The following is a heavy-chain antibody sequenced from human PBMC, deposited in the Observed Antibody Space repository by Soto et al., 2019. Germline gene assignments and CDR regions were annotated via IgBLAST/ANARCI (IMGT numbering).Heavy chain of an antibody. CDR2: IIPIFGTA. D-gene: IGHD3-16*01. CDR1: GGTFSSYA. Sequence: SVKVSCKASGGTFSSYAISWVRQAPGQGLEWMGGIIPIFGTANYAQKFQGRVTITADESTSTAYMELSSLRSEDTAVYYCARAGEGGGYYYYGMDAWGQGTTVTVSS. V-gene: IGHV1-69*13. CDR3: ARAGEGGGYYYYGMDA. J-gene: IGHJ6*02.